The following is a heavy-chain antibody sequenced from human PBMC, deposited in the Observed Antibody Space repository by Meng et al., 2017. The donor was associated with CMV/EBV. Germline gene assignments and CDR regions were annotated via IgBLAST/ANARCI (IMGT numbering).Heavy chain of an antibody. D-gene: IGHD3-3*01. Sequence: GESLKISCTFSGFTLSSYWMHWVRQAPGKGLVWVARINSDGSSTDYADSVRGRFTISRDNAKNSLYLQMNSLRAEDTAVYYCARESITIFGVVMTGMDVWGQGTTVTVSS. CDR1: GFTLSSYW. J-gene: IGHJ6*02. CDR2: INSDGSST. V-gene: IGHV3-74*01. CDR3: ARESITIFGVVMTGMDV.